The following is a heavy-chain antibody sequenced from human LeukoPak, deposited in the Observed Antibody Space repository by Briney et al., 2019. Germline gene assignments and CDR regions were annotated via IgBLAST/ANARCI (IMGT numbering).Heavy chain of an antibody. V-gene: IGHV1-18*01. D-gene: IGHD2-21*01. CDR1: GYTFTTYG. J-gene: IGHJ5*02. CDR3: ARDRIPVRPGWFDH. Sequence: GASVKVSCKASGYTFTTYGISWVRQAPGQGLEWMGWISVYNGDTNYAQKFQGRVTMTTDTSTSTVYMGVRSLTSDDTAVYYCARDRIPVRPGWFDHWGQGTLVSVSS. CDR2: ISVYNGDT.